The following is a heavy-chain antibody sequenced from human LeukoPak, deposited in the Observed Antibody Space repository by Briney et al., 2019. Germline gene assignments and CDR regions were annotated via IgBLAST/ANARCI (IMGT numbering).Heavy chain of an antibody. D-gene: IGHD3-3*02. Sequence: ASVKVSCKASGYSFTSYGITWVRQAPGQGLEWMGWISVYNGNTNYAQKFQGRVTMSTDTSTSTAYMELRSLRSDDTAVYYCARVGLSVGNRISFVFDSWGQGTLVTVSS. CDR3: ARVGLSVGNRISFVFDS. CDR2: ISVYNGNT. V-gene: IGHV1-18*01. CDR1: GYSFTSYG. J-gene: IGHJ5*01.